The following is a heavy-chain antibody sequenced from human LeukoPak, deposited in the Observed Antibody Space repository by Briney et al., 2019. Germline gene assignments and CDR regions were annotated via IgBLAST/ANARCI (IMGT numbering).Heavy chain of an antibody. CDR1: GFTFSTYW. CDR2: IKQDGSVK. CDR3: ASFTLDKGGSAYRPLCPLDI. D-gene: IGHD3-22*01. V-gene: IGHV3-7*02. J-gene: IGHJ3*02. Sequence: GGSLTLSCAAPGFTFSTYWMTWVRQAPRKGLEWVANIKQDGSVKYYVDSVKGRFTISRDNAKNSLYLQVSSLRAEDTAVYYCASFTLDKGGSAYRPLCPLDIWGQGTKVTVSS.